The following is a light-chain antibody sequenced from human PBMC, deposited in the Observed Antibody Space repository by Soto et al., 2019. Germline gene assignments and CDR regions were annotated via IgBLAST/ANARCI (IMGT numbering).Light chain of an antibody. CDR1: QSLLHSNGYNF. V-gene: IGKV2-28*01. CDR3: IQALQTPRT. J-gene: IGKJ1*01. CDR2: MGS. Sequence: DIVMTQSPLSLPATPGEPASISCRSSQSLLHSNGYNFLDWYVQKPGQSPQLLIYMGSNRASGVPDRFSGSGSGTDFTLKISRVEAEDVGVYYCIQALQTPRTFGQGTKVEIK.